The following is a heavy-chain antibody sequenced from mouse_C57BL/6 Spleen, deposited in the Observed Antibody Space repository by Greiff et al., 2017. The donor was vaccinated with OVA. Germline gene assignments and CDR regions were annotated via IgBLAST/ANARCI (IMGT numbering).Heavy chain of an antibody. CDR2: FHPYNDDT. V-gene: IGHV1-47*01. Sequence: VQLQESGAELVKPGASVKMSCKASGYTFTTYPIEWMKQNHGKSLEWIGNFHPYNDDTKYNEKFKGKATLTVEKSSSTVYLELSRLTSDDSAVYYCARRYGYDPAWFAYWGQGTLVTVSA. D-gene: IGHD2-2*01. J-gene: IGHJ3*01. CDR1: GYTFTTYP. CDR3: ARRYGYDPAWFAY.